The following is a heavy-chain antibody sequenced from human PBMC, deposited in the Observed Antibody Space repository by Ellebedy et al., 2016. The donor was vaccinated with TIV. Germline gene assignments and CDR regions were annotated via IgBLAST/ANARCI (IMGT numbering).Heavy chain of an antibody. J-gene: IGHJ6*02. D-gene: IGHD5-18*01. CDR3: ASGGYSYGHKYYYYGMDV. Sequence: ASVKVSCKASGYTFTGYYMHWVRQAPGQGLEWMGWINPNSGGTNYAQKFQGRVTMTRDTSISTAYMELSSLRSEDTAVYYCASGGYSYGHKYYYYGMDVWGQGTTVTVSS. CDR1: GYTFTGYY. V-gene: IGHV1-2*02. CDR2: INPNSGGT.